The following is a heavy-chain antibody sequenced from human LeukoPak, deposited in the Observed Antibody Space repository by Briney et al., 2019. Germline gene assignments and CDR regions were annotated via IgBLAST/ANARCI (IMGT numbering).Heavy chain of an antibody. D-gene: IGHD3-10*01. CDR1: GFTFSSYS. Sequence: GGSLRLSCAASGFTFSSYSMNWVRQAPGKGLEWVSYINSSSSTIYYADSVKGRFTISRDNAKNSLYLQMNSLRAEDTAVYYCAREALPTSTGSGSYIYYYYMDVWGKGTTVTVPS. CDR3: AREALPTSTGSGSYIYYYYMDV. J-gene: IGHJ6*03. CDR2: INSSSSTI. V-gene: IGHV3-48*01.